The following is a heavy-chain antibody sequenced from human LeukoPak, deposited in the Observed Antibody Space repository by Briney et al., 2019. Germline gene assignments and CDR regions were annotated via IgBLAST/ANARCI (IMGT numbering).Heavy chain of an antibody. V-gene: IGHV3-30*04. D-gene: IGHD3-3*01. J-gene: IGHJ4*02. Sequence: GRSLRLSCAASGFTFSSYAMHWVRQAPGKGLEWVAVISYDGSNKYYADSVKGRFTISRDNSKNTLYLQMNSLRAEDTAVYYCARDLLPTIFGVVTQDYWGQGTLVTVSS. CDR2: ISYDGSNK. CDR1: GFTFSSYA. CDR3: ARDLLPTIFGVVTQDY.